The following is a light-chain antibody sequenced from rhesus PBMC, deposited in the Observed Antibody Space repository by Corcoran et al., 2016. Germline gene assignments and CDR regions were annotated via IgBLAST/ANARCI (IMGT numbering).Light chain of an antibody. CDR1: QILLDSEDGNTY. J-gene: IGKJ1*01. CDR2: EVS. CDR3: MQALEFPWT. Sequence: DIVMTQTPLSLPVTPGEPASISCRSSQILLDSEDGNTYLDWYLQKPGQSSQLLIYEVSNRASGVPDRLSGSGADTYFTRKLSRVEAEDVGVYYCMQALEFPWTFGQGTKVEIK. V-gene: IGKV2-104*02.